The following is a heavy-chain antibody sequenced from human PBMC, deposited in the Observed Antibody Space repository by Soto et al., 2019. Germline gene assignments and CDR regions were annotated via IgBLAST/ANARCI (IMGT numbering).Heavy chain of an antibody. CDR3: ARETSAPGTFREDASAI. V-gene: IGHV1-69*12. CDR2: IVPIFRTA. Sequence: QVQLVQSGAEVKKPGSSVKVACKVSGDTFSNYVINWVRQAPGQGLEWMGAIVPIFRTANYAQTFQGRVTITADEFTITAYMELSGLRSDDTATYYCARETSAPGTFREDASAIWGQGTLVTVSS. CDR1: GDTFSNYV. D-gene: IGHD6-13*01. J-gene: IGHJ3*02.